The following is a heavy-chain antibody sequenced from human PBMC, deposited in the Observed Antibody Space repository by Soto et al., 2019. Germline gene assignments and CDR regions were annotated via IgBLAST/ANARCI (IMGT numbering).Heavy chain of an antibody. Sequence: SQTLSLTCAISGDSVSSNSAAWNWIRQSPSRGLEWLGRTYYRSKWYNDYAVSVKSRITINPDTSKNQFSLQLNSVTPEDTAVHYCARESVREAPAAGSLWQMVYYYYGMDVWGQGTTVTVSS. J-gene: IGHJ6*02. D-gene: IGHD6-13*01. V-gene: IGHV6-1*01. CDR1: GDSVSSNSAA. CDR2: TYYRSKWYN. CDR3: ARESVREAPAAGSLWQMVYYYYGMDV.